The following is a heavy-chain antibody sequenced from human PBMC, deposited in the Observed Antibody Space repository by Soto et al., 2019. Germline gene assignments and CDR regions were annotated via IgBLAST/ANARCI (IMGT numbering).Heavy chain of an antibody. CDR2: IRSKANSYAT. Sequence: EVQLVESGGGLVQPGGSLKLSCAASGFTFSGSAMHWVRQASGKGLEWVGRIRSKANSYATAYAASVKGRFTISRDESKNTAYLQMNSLKTEDTAVYYCSRRYCISSSCYEDWFDPWGQGTLVTVSS. CDR3: SRRYCISSSCYEDWFDP. V-gene: IGHV3-73*01. D-gene: IGHD2-2*01. CDR1: GFTFSGSA. J-gene: IGHJ5*02.